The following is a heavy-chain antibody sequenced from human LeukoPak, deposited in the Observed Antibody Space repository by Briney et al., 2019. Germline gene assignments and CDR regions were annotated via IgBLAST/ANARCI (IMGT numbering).Heavy chain of an antibody. CDR2: IYTSGST. CDR1: GGSISSGSYY. J-gene: IGHJ4*02. V-gene: IGHV4-61*02. Sequence: SQTLSLTCTVSGGSISSGSYYWSWIRQPAGKGLEWIGRIYTSGSTNYSPSLKSRVTISVDTSKNQFSLKLSSVTAADTAVYYCARGGDYPDYWGQGTLVTVSS. CDR3: ARGGDYPDY.